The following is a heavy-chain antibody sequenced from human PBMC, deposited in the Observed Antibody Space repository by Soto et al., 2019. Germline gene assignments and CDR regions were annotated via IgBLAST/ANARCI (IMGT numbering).Heavy chain of an antibody. J-gene: IGHJ4*02. D-gene: IGHD5-18*01. CDR1: GPSISSSSYY. Sequence: PSEPLSLTCSVSGPSISSSSYYWGWIRQPPGKGLEWIGSIYYSGSTFYSTSLKSRVTIFLDTSKIHFSLKLSSVTAADTAVYYCVRHGERGYSYGMRRVEDWGQGTLVTVSS. V-gene: IGHV4-39*01. CDR2: IYYSGST. CDR3: VRHGERGYSYGMRRVED.